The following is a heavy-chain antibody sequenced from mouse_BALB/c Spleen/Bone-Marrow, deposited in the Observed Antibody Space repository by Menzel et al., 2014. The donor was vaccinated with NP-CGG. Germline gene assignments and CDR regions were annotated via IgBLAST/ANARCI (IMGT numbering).Heavy chain of an antibody. D-gene: IGHD2-4*01. J-gene: IGHJ3*01. CDR2: INPSSGYT. CDR1: GYTFXSYW. Sequence: QVQLQQSGAELAKPGASVKMSCKASGYTFXSYWMHWVKQRPGQGLEWIGNINPSSGYTEYNQKFKDKATLTADKSSSTAYMQLSSLTSEDSAVYYCARPITTGIQAWFAYWGQGILVTVSA. V-gene: IGHV1-7*01. CDR3: ARPITTGIQAWFAY.